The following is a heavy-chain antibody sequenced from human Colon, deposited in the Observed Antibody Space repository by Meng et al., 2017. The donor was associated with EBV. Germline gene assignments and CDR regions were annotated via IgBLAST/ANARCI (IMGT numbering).Heavy chain of an antibody. CDR1: GDSVATGRYY. V-gene: IGHV4-61*01. CDR3: ARVSGRSIDP. Sequence: QVQLQDSGPGLVKPSETLSLTCTVSGDSVATGRYYWSWIRQPPGKGLEWIAYIYYIGGTNYNPSLKSRLTISLDTSKNQFSLSLRSVTAADTAVYYCARVSGRSIDPWGQGTLVTVSS. CDR2: IYYIGGT. D-gene: IGHD3-10*01. J-gene: IGHJ5*02.